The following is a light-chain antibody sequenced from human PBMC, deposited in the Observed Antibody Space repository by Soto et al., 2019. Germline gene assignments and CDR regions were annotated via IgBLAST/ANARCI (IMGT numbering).Light chain of an antibody. Sequence: EIVMTQSPATLSVSPGERATLSFRASQSVSSNLAWYQQKLGQDPRLLIYGASTRATGIPARFSGSGSETEFTLTISSLQSEDFAVYYCQQYQSWPLTFGGGTKVDIK. CDR2: GAS. CDR3: QQYQSWPLT. V-gene: IGKV3-15*01. CDR1: QSVSSN. J-gene: IGKJ4*01.